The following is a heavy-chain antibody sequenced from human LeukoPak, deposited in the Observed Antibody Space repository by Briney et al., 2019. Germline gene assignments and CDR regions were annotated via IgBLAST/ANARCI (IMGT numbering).Heavy chain of an antibody. CDR3: AIRDGHTDH. Sequence: ASVKVSCKASGYTFTNYAIHWVRQAPGQRPEWLAWINAANGYARYSHHLQGRVIITRDTSASTAYMEVNNLRSDDTAMYYCAIRDGHTDHWGQGTLVAVSS. CDR2: INAANGYA. J-gene: IGHJ4*02. CDR1: GYTFTNYA. V-gene: IGHV1-3*01. D-gene: IGHD5-24*01.